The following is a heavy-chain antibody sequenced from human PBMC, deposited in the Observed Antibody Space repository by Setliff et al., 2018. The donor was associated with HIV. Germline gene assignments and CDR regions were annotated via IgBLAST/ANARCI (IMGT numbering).Heavy chain of an antibody. D-gene: IGHD1-26*01. J-gene: IGHJ3*02. Sequence: GASVMVSCKASGGTFSSYAINWVRQAPGQGLEWMGGIIPMFGTRNYAQKFQGRVTITTDESTSTAYMELSSLRSEDTALYYCARGQSQGYAYSGRYGAFDIWGQGTMVTVSS. CDR3: ARGQSQGYAYSGRYGAFDI. V-gene: IGHV1-69*05. CDR2: IIPMFGTR. CDR1: GGTFSSYA.